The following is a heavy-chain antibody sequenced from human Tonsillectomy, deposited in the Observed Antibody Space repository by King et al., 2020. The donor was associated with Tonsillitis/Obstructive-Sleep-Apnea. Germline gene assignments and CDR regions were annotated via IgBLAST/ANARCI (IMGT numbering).Heavy chain of an antibody. Sequence: QLQESGPGVVKPSETLSLTCTVSGGSISSSSYYWGWIRQPPGKGLEWIGSIYYSGSIYYNPSLKSRVTISEDTSKDQFSLRLSSVTAADTAVYYCAGESGSYSFEGVGRPSSKTYYHMDVGGKGTTVPVPS. V-gene: IGHV4-39*01. D-gene: IGHD1-26*01. CDR1: GGSISSSSYY. CDR3: AGESGSYSFEGVGRPSSKTYYHMDV. CDR2: IYYSGSI. J-gene: IGHJ6*03.